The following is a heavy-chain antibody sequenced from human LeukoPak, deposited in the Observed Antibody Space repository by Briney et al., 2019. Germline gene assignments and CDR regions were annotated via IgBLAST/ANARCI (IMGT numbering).Heavy chain of an antibody. CDR2: ISGSDGST. Sequence: GGSLRLSCAASGFTFSSYAMSWVRQAPGKGLEWVSGISGSDGSTNYADSVKGRFTISRENSKNTLYLQMNSLRAEGTAVYYCAKDSAKKYDDYWGQGTLVAVSS. D-gene: IGHD2/OR15-2a*01. V-gene: IGHV3-23*01. CDR1: GFTFSSYA. J-gene: IGHJ4*02. CDR3: AKDSAKKYDDY.